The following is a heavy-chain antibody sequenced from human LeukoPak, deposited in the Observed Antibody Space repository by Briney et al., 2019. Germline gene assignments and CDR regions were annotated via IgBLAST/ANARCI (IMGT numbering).Heavy chain of an antibody. Sequence: PGGSLRLSCAASGFTFSDYYMSWIRLAPGKGLEWVSYISSSGSTIYYADSVKGRFTISRDNSKNTLYLQMNSLRAEDTAVYYCATGTSDSSSWLLDYWGQGTLVTVSS. J-gene: IGHJ4*02. CDR1: GFTFSDYY. CDR3: ATGTSDSSSWLLDY. D-gene: IGHD6-13*01. CDR2: ISSSGSTI. V-gene: IGHV3-11*04.